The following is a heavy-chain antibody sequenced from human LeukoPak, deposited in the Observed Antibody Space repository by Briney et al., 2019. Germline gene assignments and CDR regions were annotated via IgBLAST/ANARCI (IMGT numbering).Heavy chain of an antibody. V-gene: IGHV4-34*01. D-gene: IGHD3-22*01. CDR1: GESFSGYY. CDR2: INHSGST. Sequence: SETLSLTCAVYGESFSGYYWSWIRQPPGKGLEWIGEINHSGSTNYNPSLKSRVTISVDTSKNQFSLKLSSVTAADTAVYYCARKYYYDSSGPPFDYWGQGTLVTVSS. CDR3: ARKYYYDSSGPPFDY. J-gene: IGHJ4*02.